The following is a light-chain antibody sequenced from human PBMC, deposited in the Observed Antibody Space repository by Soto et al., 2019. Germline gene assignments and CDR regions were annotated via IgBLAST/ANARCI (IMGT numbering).Light chain of an antibody. Sequence: AGEMATLSYRSSQNINSNLAWYQQKPGQSPRLLIYSESIRATGIPARFSVSGSGTEFTLIISSLQSEDFGVYYCQQYNYWPWTFSQGTKV. CDR1: QNINSN. J-gene: IGKJ1*01. CDR3: QQYNYWPWT. V-gene: IGKV3-15*01. CDR2: SES.